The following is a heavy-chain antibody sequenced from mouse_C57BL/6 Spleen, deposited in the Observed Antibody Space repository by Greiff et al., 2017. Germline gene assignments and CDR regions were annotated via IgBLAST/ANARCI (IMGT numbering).Heavy chain of an antibody. CDR1: GYTFTSYW. CDR3: ARRGYSPGFGD. CDR2: IYPSDSET. V-gene: IGHV1-61*01. D-gene: IGHD1-1*01. Sequence: QVHVKQSGAELVRPGSSVKLSCKASGYTFTSYWMDWVKQRPGQGLEWIGNIYPSDSETHYNQTFKDKATLTVDKSSSTAYMQISNQTSEDSAVYYCARRGYSPGFGDGGQGTLVTVSA. J-gene: IGHJ3*01.